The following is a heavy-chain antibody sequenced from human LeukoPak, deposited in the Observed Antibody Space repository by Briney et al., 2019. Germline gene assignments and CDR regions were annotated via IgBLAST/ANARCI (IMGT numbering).Heavy chain of an antibody. CDR3: ARDRRSSSPYYYYYMDV. CDR2: IYHSGST. Sequence: SETLSLTCTVSGYSISSCYYWGWIRQPPGKGLEWIGSIYHSGSTYYNPSLKSRVTISVDTSKNQFSLKLSSVTAADTAVYYCARDRRSSSPYYYYYMDVWGKGTTVTVSS. V-gene: IGHV4-38-2*02. CDR1: GYSISSCYY. J-gene: IGHJ6*03. D-gene: IGHD6-6*01.